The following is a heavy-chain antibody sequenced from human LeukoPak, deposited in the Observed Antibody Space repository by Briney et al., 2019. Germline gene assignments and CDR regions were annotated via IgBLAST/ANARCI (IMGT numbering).Heavy chain of an antibody. D-gene: IGHD3-22*01. V-gene: IGHV3-7*01. J-gene: IGHJ4*02. CDR2: IKQDGSEK. CDR3: ARVSSYYDSSGFLPDY. Sequence: GGSLRLSCAASGFTFSSYWMSWVRQAPGKGLEWVANIKQDGSEKYYVDSVKGRFTISRDNAKNSLYLQMNSLRAEDTAVYYCARVSSYYDSSGFLPDYWGQGTLVTVSS. CDR1: GFTFSSYW.